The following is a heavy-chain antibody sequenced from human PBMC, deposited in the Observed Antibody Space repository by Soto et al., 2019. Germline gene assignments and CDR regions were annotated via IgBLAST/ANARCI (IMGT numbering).Heavy chain of an antibody. J-gene: IGHJ4*02. CDR1: GASISDYY. D-gene: IGHD5-12*01. V-gene: IGHV4-59*01. Sequence: PSETLSLTCTVSGASISDYYWSWIRQSPGKGLDWIGYFYPSGRTDYNPSLKSRVTISVDTSKNQFSLELNSLTAADTAVYYCAGWSWITPKHDVWGQAALVSGS. CDR3: AGWSWITPKHDV. CDR2: FYPSGRT.